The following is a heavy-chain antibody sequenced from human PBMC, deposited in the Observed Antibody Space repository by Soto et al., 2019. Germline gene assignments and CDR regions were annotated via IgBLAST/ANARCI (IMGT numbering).Heavy chain of an antibody. CDR1: GSTFSSYT. CDR3: ARRRYCGADCYSKFYYGMDV. CDR2: IIPILGTT. Sequence: QVQLVQSGAEVRKPGSSVKVSCRASGSTFSSYTVNWVRQAPGQGLEWIGRIIPILGTTDYARRFKGRVTITADRSAKTADMELTCLTSEDTAVYYCARRRYCGADCYSKFYYGMDVWGQGTTVTVSS. J-gene: IGHJ6*02. D-gene: IGHD2-21*02. V-gene: IGHV1-69*08.